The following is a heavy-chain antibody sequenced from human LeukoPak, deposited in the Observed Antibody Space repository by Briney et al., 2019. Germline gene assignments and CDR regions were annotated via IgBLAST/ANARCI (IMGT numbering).Heavy chain of an antibody. J-gene: IGHJ4*02. V-gene: IGHV4-39*01. CDR1: GGSISSSSYY. Sequence: SETLSLTCTVSGGSISSSSYYWGWIRQPPGKGLECIGSIYYSGSTYYNPSLKSRVTISVDTSKNQFSLKLSLLTAADTAVYYCARHPPIGYCSGGSCNGFDYWGQGTLVTVSS. D-gene: IGHD2-15*01. CDR3: ARHPPIGYCSGGSCNGFDY. CDR2: IYYSGST.